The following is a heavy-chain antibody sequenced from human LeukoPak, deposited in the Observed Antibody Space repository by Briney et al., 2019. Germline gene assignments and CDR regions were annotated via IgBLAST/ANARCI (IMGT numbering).Heavy chain of an antibody. J-gene: IGHJ4*02. V-gene: IGHV1-46*01. CDR2: INPSGGST. CDR3: ARGSRGVVPAATFDY. CDR1: GYTCTSYY. D-gene: IGHD2-2*01. Sequence: GASVKVSCKASGYTCTSYYMHWVRQAPGQGLEWMRIINPSGGSTSYAQKFQGRVTMTRDTSTSTVYMELSSLRSEDTAVYYCARGSRGVVPAATFDYWGQGTLVTVSS.